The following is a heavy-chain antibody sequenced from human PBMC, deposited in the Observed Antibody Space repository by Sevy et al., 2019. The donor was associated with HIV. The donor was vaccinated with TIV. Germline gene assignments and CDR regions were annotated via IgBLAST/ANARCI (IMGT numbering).Heavy chain of an antibody. D-gene: IGHD3-10*01. Sequence: GGSLRLSCAASGFTFSDYYMSWIRQAPGKGLEWVSYISSSGSTIYYADSVKRRFTISRDNAKNSLYLQMNSLSAEDTAVYYCARAGYYYASGSYQEYYGMDVWGQGTTVTVSS. CDR2: ISSSGSTI. CDR1: GFTFSDYY. V-gene: IGHV3-11*01. J-gene: IGHJ6*02. CDR3: ARAGYYYASGSYQEYYGMDV.